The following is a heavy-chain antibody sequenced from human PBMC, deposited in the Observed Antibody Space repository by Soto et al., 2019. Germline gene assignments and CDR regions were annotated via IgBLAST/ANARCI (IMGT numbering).Heavy chain of an antibody. D-gene: IGHD3-3*02. V-gene: IGHV3-72*01. CDR3: ARVPLLAGAAAPRGWFDP. Sequence: EMQLVESGGGLVQPGGSLRLSCAASGFTFSDHYMDWVRQAPGKGLEWGGRIRNKANSYATEYAASGKCRLTISRDYSKNSLYLRMNSLITEDTAVYYCARVPLLAGAAAPRGWFDPWGQGTLVTVSS. CDR1: GFTFSDHY. J-gene: IGHJ5*02. CDR2: IRNKANSYAT.